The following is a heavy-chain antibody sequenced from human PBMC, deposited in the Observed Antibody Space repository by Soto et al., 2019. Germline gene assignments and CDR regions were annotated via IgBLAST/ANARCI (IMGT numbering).Heavy chain of an antibody. CDR1: GGTFGSYA. J-gene: IGHJ6*02. CDR3: ARRERDIVFYYYGMDV. CDR2: IIPIFGTV. V-gene: IGHV1-69*01. Sequence: QVQLVQSGAEVKKPGSSVKVSCKASGGTFGSYAISWVRQAPGQGLEWMGGIIPIFGTVNYAQKFQGRVTITVDESTSTAYMELSSLRSEDTAVYYCARRERDIVFYYYGMDVWGQGTTVTVSS. D-gene: IGHD5-12*01.